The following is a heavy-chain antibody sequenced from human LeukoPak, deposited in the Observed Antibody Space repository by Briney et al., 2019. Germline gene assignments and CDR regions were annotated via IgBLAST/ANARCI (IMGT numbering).Heavy chain of an antibody. CDR2: INPNSGGT. CDR1: GYTFTDYY. J-gene: IGHJ4*02. D-gene: IGHD6-19*01. CDR3: ATVYYRGWNFHY. Sequence: GASVKVSCKASGYTFTDYYLHWVRQAPGQGLEWMGWINPNSGGTKYAQKFQGRVTMTRDTSISTAYMELSRLRSDDTAFYYCATVYYRGWNFHYWGQGTLVTVSS. V-gene: IGHV1-2*02.